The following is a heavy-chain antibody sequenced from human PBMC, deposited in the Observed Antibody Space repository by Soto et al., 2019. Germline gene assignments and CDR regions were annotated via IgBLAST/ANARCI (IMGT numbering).Heavy chain of an antibody. Sequence: PGGSLRLSCAASGFTFSSYSMNWVRQAPGKGLEWVSYISSSNKYYADSVKGRFTISRDNSKNTLYLQMNSLRAEDTAVYYCAKDRVYDRYFDYWGQGTLVTVSS. CDR2: ISSSNK. CDR1: GFTFSSYS. CDR3: AKDRVYDRYFDY. J-gene: IGHJ4*02. V-gene: IGHV3-48*01. D-gene: IGHD3-22*01.